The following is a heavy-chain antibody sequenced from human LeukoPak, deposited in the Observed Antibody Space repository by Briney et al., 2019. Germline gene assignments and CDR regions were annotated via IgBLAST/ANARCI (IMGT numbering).Heavy chain of an antibody. J-gene: IGHJ6*03. V-gene: IGHV3-30*01. CDR1: GFTFSRHV. CDR3: ARGGIPTGPYYYFYYMDV. D-gene: IGHD1-14*01. Sequence: GSSLRLSCAASGFTFSRHVMQWVRQAPGKGLEWVAVISYDGNNRFYADSVKGRFTISRDNSRNTLYLQMNSLSGDDAAVYSCARGGIPTGPYYYFYYMDVWGKGTAVTVSS. CDR2: ISYDGNNR.